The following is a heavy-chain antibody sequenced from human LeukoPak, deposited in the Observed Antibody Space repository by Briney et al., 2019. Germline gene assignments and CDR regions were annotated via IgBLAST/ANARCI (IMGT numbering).Heavy chain of an antibody. CDR3: AREDDWNQLFDY. J-gene: IGHJ4*02. V-gene: IGHV4-59*02. Sequence: SETLSLTCTVSGGSVSSYYWSWIRQPPGKGLEWIGYIYYSGGTNYNPSLKSRVTISVDTSKNQFSLKLSSVTAADTAVYYCAREDDWNQLFDYWGQGTLVTVSS. CDR2: IYYSGGT. CDR1: GGSVSSYY. D-gene: IGHD1-1*01.